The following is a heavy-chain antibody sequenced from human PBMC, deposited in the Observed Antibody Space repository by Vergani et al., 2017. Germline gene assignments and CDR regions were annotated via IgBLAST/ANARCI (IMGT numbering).Heavy chain of an antibody. J-gene: IGHJ5*02. Sequence: QVQLRESGPGLVKPSETLSLSCTMSGYSVNSGYYWAWIRQTAAKGLEWIGSAYHSGTTYYNPSLESRVTILLDTSRKQFSLRLNSVTAADTAVYYCAGGNDHGTYNPPLDPWGPGTRVTVSS. V-gene: IGHV4-38-2*02. CDR1: GYSVNSGYY. CDR2: AYHSGTT. D-gene: IGHD4/OR15-4a*01. CDR3: AGGNDHGTYNPPLDP.